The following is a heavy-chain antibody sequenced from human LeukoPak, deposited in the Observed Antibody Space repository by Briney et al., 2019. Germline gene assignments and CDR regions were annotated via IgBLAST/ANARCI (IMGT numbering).Heavy chain of an antibody. CDR3: ARAPDIVVVPALFDY. CDR1: RFTFSSYA. CDR2: ISGSGGST. J-gene: IGHJ4*02. V-gene: IGHV3-23*01. D-gene: IGHD2-2*01. Sequence: PGGSLRLSCAASRFTFSSYAMSWVRQAPGKGLEWVSAISGSGGSTYYADSVKGRFTISRDNAKNSLYLQMNSLRAEDTAVYYCARAPDIVVVPALFDYWGQGTLVTVSS.